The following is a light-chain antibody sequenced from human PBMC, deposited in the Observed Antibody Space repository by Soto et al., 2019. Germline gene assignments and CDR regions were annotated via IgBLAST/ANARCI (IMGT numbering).Light chain of an antibody. CDR3: QQYGSAPWT. J-gene: IGKJ1*01. V-gene: IGKV3-20*01. Sequence: IVLTQSPGTLSLSPGDIATLSCRASQSLSSSYLAWYQQKPGQAPRLRIYGASTRATGIPDSFSGSGSGTDFTLTISRLEPEDFAVYYCQQYGSAPWTFGQGTKVEIK. CDR1: QSLSSSY. CDR2: GAS.